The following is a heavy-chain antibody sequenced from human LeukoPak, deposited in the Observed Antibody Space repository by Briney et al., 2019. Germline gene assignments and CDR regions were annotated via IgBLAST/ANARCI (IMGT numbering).Heavy chain of an antibody. CDR2: IFYSGST. Sequence: KASETLSLTCTVSGGSISNYYWSWIRQPPGKGLEWIGNIFYSGSTYYSPSLRSRVTISLDTSRNQFSLKLNSVTAADTAVYYCAKSNGYGLVDIWGQGTMVTVSS. J-gene: IGHJ3*02. D-gene: IGHD3-10*01. CDR1: GGSISNYY. V-gene: IGHV4-59*12. CDR3: AKSNGYGLVDI.